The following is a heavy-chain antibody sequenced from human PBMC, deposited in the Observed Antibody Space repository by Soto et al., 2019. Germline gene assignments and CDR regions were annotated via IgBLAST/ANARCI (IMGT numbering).Heavy chain of an antibody. V-gene: IGHV4-4*02. J-gene: IGHJ4*02. CDR1: GGSISSSNW. CDR2: IYHSGST. Sequence: SETLSLTCAVSGGSISSSNWWSWVRQPPGKGLEWIGEIYHSGSTNYNPSLKSRVTISVDKSKNQFSLKLSSVTAADTAVYYCASGNYYGSGSYSDYWGQGTLVTVSS. CDR3: ASGNYYGSGSYSDY. D-gene: IGHD3-10*01.